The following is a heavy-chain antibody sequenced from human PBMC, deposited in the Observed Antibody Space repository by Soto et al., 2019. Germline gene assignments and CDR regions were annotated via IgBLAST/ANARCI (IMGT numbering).Heavy chain of an antibody. CDR1: GFTFSSYA. Sequence: GGSLRLSCAASGFTFSSYAMSWVRQAPGKGLEWVSAISGSGGSTYYADSVKGRFTISRDNAKNTLYLQMNSLRAEDTAVYYCARGYGATYFDYWGQGTLVTVSS. V-gene: IGHV3-23*01. CDR3: ARGYGATYFDY. D-gene: IGHD3-16*01. CDR2: ISGSGGST. J-gene: IGHJ4*02.